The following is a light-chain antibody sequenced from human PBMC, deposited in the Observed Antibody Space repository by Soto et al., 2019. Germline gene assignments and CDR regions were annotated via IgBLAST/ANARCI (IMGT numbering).Light chain of an antibody. Sequence: EIVMTQSPATLSVSPGERATLSCRASQSVSSNLAWYQQTPGQAPRLLIYGASTRATGIPARFSGSGSGTEFTLTISSLQSEDFATYYCQQYNTYSTLGQGTRLEIK. J-gene: IGKJ5*01. V-gene: IGKV3D-15*01. CDR2: GAS. CDR3: QQYNTYST. CDR1: QSVSSN.